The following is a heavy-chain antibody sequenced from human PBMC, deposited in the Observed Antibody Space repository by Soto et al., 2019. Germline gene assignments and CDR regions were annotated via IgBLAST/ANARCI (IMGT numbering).Heavy chain of an antibody. CDR1: GYMFNTYG. D-gene: IGHD3-10*01. Sequence: QVQLLQSGAEVKKPGASVKVSCKASGYMFNTYGITWVRQAPGQGLEWMGWISVYNGNIDYAQKFEGRVTMTIDTSTSKAYRELKSLTSDDPAVYYCARTYGSGDYFLPFEYWGQGTPVSVSS. CDR3: ARTYGSGDYFLPFEY. CDR2: ISVYNGNI. V-gene: IGHV1-18*01. J-gene: IGHJ4*02.